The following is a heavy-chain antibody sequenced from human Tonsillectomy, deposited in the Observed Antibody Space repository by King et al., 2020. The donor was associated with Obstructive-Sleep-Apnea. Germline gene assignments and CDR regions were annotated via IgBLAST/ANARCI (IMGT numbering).Heavy chain of an antibody. V-gene: IGHV4-30-4*01. CDR3: AREVTPSRYCSGGSCYYFDY. J-gene: IGHJ4*02. CDR1: GGSISSGDYY. D-gene: IGHD2-15*01. CDR2: IYYSGST. Sequence: QLQESGPGLVKPSQTLSLTCTVSGGSISSGDYYWSWIRQPPGKGLEWIGYIYYSGSTYYNPFLKSRVTISVDTSKNQFALKLSSVTAAVKAVYYCAREVTPSRYCSGGSCYYFDYWGQGTLVTVSS.